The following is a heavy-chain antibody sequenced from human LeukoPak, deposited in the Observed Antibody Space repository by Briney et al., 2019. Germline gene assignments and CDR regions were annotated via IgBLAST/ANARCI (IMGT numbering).Heavy chain of an antibody. D-gene: IGHD2-15*01. V-gene: IGHV3-53*01. Sequence: GGSLRLSCAAYGFTVSNNYMSWVRQAPGKGLEWVSFIYNDDTKDYADSVKGRFTISRDNSKNTLYLQMNSLRAEDTAIYYCAKNGDRGAYCTGGTCYPYFYYYMDVWGKGTTVTI. CDR1: GFTVSNNY. CDR2: IYNDDTK. CDR3: AKNGDRGAYCTGGTCYPYFYYYMDV. J-gene: IGHJ6*03.